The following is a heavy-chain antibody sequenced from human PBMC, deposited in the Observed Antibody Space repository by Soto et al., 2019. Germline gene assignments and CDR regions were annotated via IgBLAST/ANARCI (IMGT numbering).Heavy chain of an antibody. V-gene: IGHV1-69*06. Sequence: QVQLVQSGAEGKKPGSSVKVSCKASGGTFSSYAISWVRQAPGQGLEWMGGIIPIFGTANYAQKFQGRVTITADKSTSTAYMELSSLRSEDKAVYYCARAPGSSGSYYYYYGMDVWGQGTTVTVSS. CDR1: GGTFSSYA. CDR2: IIPIFGTA. J-gene: IGHJ6*02. CDR3: ARAPGSSGSYYYYYGMDV. D-gene: IGHD3-10*01.